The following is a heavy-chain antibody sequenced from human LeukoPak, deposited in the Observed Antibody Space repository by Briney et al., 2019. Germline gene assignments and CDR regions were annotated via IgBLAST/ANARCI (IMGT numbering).Heavy chain of an antibody. V-gene: IGHV1-2*02. J-gene: IGHJ5*02. D-gene: IGHD6-19*01. CDR2: INPISGGT. CDR1: GYTFTGYY. CDR3: ARDLPSGSGWSYNWFDP. Sequence: ASVKISCKASGYTFTGYYMHWVRQAPGQGLEWMGWINPISGGTNYAQKFQGRVTMTRDTSISTAYMELSRLRSDDTAVYYCARDLPSGSGWSYNWFDPWGQGTLVTVSS.